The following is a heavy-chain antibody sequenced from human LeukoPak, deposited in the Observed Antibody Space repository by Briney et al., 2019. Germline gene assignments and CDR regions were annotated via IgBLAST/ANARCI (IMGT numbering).Heavy chain of an antibody. CDR2: MNPNSGNT. V-gene: IGHV1-8*02. CDR3: ARSGYCSGGSCYGWFDP. J-gene: IGHJ5*02. D-gene: IGHD2-15*01. CDR1: GYTFTSYG. Sequence: ASVKVSCKASGYTFTSYGISWVRQAPGQGLEWMGWMNPNSGNTGYAQKFQGRVTMTRNTSISTAYMELSSLRSEDTAVYYCARSGYCSGGSCYGWFDPWGQGTLVTVSS.